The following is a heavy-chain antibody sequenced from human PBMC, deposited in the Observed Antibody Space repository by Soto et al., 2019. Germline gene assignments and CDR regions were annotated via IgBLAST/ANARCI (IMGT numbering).Heavy chain of an antibody. CDR2: ISGSGGRT. CDR1: GITISNYP. D-gene: IGHD3-22*01. CDR3: VKDDGGYPSTAPH. Sequence: EVQLLESGGGLVQPGGSLRLSCAASGITISNYPMSWVRQAPGKGLDWVSGISGSGGRTYYADSAKGRFTISKDISKNSLSLQLDNLGVEDTAVYFCVKDDGGYPSTAPHWGQCTLVTLSA. V-gene: IGHV3-23*01. J-gene: IGHJ1*01.